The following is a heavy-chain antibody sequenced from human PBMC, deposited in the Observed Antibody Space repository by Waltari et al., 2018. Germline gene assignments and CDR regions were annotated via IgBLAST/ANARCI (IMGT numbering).Heavy chain of an antibody. CDR2: INRDGSGT. J-gene: IGHJ6*03. CDR3: AREPSPDSSGYFYYYMDV. D-gene: IGHD3-22*01. V-gene: IGHV3-74*01. CDR1: GFPFSRYW. Sequence: EVQLVESGGGLVQPGGSLRLSCAASGFPFSRYWMHCVRQAPGKGLVWVSRINRDGSGTIYADSVKGRFTISRDNAKNTLYLQLNSLRVEDTAVYYCAREPSPDSSGYFYYYMDVWGKGTTVTVSS.